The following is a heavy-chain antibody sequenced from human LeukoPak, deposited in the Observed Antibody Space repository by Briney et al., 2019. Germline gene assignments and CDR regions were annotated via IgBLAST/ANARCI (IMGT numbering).Heavy chain of an antibody. D-gene: IGHD1-14*01. J-gene: IGHJ4*02. Sequence: PGGSLRLSCAASGFAFSTYSMHWVRRAPGKGLEWLALISSDGSNENFADSVKGRFTISRDNSKNTLYLQMNSLRSEDTAIYYCAGDPNRSYFDHWGQGTLVTVSS. CDR2: ISSDGSNE. V-gene: IGHV3-30*01. CDR1: GFAFSTYS. CDR3: AGDPNRSYFDH.